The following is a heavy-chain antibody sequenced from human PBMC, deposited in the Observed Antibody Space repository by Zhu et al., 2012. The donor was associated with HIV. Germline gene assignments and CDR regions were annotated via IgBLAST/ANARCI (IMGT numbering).Heavy chain of an antibody. V-gene: IGHV3-43*01. CDR3: AKGAAANYHYYYYMDV. CDR2: ISWSGEAT. J-gene: IGHJ6*03. Sequence: EVQLVESGGNVIQPGGSLRLSCAASGFTFNKYAMHWVRQAPGKGLEWISLISWSGEATYYTGSVEGRFTISRDNXKNSLYLQMNSLRPEDTALYYCAKGAAANYHYYYYMDVWGKGPQSPSP. CDR1: GFTFNKYA. D-gene: IGHD3-10*01.